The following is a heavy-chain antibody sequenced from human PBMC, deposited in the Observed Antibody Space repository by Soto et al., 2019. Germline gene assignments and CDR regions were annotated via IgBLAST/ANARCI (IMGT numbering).Heavy chain of an antibody. CDR3: ACAPSCAYFDF. CDR2: IYYTGRT. V-gene: IGHV4-59*01. CDR1: SASISTYY. D-gene: IGHD3-16*01. Sequence: PSGPLTLTGTVLSASISTYYWSWIGQPPGKGREWIGYIYYTGRTTYNPPLTTRIATSLHTSTNQSSLNLSAASAPHTPASNSACAPSCAYFDFWGLGTLVTVSS. J-gene: IGHJ4*02.